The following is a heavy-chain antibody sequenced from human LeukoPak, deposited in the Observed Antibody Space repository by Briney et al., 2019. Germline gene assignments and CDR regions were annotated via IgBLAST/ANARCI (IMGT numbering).Heavy chain of an antibody. CDR1: GFTFSSYN. CDR3: ATVIAYRGYMDV. V-gene: IGHV3-21*01. CDR2: ISSSSGYI. J-gene: IGHJ6*03. Sequence: GGSLRLSCAASGFTFSSYNMNWVRQAPGKGLEWVSFISSSSGYIYYADSVKGRFTISRDNAKNSLYLLMNSLRAEDTAVYYCATVIAYRGYMDVWGKGTTVTASS. D-gene: IGHD6-13*01.